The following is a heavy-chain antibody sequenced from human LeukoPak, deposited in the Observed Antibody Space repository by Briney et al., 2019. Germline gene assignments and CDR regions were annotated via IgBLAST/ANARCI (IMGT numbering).Heavy chain of an antibody. J-gene: IGHJ4*02. Sequence: PSETLSLTCTVSGGSISSSSYYWGWIRQPPGKGLEWIGGIYYSGSTYYNPSLKSRVTISVDTSKNQFSLKLSSVTAADTAVYYCARQPHGDYGDYWGQGTLVTVSS. V-gene: IGHV4-39*01. CDR2: IYYSGST. CDR3: ARQPHGDYGDY. CDR1: GGSISSSSYY. D-gene: IGHD4-17*01.